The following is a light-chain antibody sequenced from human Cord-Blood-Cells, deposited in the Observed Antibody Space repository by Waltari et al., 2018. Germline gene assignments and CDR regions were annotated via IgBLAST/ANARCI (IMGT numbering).Light chain of an antibody. Sequence: QSALTQPASVSGSPGQSLTTSCTGTSSDVGSYNLVSWYQQHPGKAPKLMIDEGSKRPSGVSKRFSGSKSGNTASLTISGLQAEDEADYYCCSYAGSSTWVFGGGTKLTVL. CDR1: SSDVGSYNL. V-gene: IGLV2-23*01. CDR2: EGS. CDR3: CSYAGSSTWV. J-gene: IGLJ3*02.